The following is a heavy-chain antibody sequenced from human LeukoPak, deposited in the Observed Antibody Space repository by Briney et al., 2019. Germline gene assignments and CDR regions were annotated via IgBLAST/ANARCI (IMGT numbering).Heavy chain of an antibody. CDR3: ATDRSYYGDY. Sequence: ASVKISCKASGYTFTDYYMHWVQQAPGKGLEWMGRVDPEDGETIYAEKFQGRVTITADTSTDTAYMELSSLRSEDTAVYYCATDRSYYGDYRGQGTLVTVSS. V-gene: IGHV1-69-2*01. D-gene: IGHD1-26*01. J-gene: IGHJ4*02. CDR2: VDPEDGET. CDR1: GYTFTDYY.